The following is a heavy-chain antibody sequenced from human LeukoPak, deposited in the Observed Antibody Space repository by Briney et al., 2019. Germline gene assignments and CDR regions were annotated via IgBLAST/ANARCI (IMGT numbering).Heavy chain of an antibody. CDR1: GFTSSSYW. CDR3: ARVGELDY. D-gene: IGHD1-26*01. Sequence: GGSLRLSCAVSGFTSSSYWMHWVRQAPGEGLVWVSRINSDGGATTYADSVKGRFTISRDNAENTLYLQMNSLRADDTAVYYCARVGELDYWGQGTLVTVSS. CDR2: INSDGGAT. J-gene: IGHJ4*02. V-gene: IGHV3-74*01.